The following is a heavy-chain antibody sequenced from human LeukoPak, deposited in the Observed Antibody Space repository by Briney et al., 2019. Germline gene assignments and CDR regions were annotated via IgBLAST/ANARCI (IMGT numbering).Heavy chain of an antibody. Sequence: GGSLRLSCGVSGFTVSSNYMSWVRQAPGKGLEWVSVIYGGGSTYYADSVKGRFTNSRDNSKNTLHLQMNTLRAEDTAVYYCARSDGIATAGPFDYWGQGTLVTVS. CDR1: GFTVSSNY. CDR2: IYGGGST. CDR3: ARSDGIATAGPFDY. D-gene: IGHD6-13*01. V-gene: IGHV3-53*01. J-gene: IGHJ4*02.